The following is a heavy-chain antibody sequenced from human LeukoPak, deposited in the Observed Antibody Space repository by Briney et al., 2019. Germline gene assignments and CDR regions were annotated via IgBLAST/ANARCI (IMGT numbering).Heavy chain of an antibody. CDR2: IYYSGST. D-gene: IGHD6-13*01. Sequence: PSETLSLTCTVSDGSISSYYWSWIRQPPGKGLEWIGYIYYSGSTNYNPSLKSRVTISVDTSKNQFSLKLSSVTAADTAVYYCARAAAAGKGSFDYWGQGTLVTVSS. J-gene: IGHJ4*02. CDR3: ARAAAAGKGSFDY. CDR1: DGSISSYY. V-gene: IGHV4-59*01.